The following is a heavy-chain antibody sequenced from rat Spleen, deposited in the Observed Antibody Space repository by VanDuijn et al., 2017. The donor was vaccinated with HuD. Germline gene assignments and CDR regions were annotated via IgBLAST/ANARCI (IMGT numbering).Heavy chain of an antibody. CDR2: ITSGGSNT. J-gene: IGHJ2*01. CDR3: AKDRSSYIYDYFDY. Sequence: EVQLVESGGGPVQPGRSLKLSCAASGFTFSSFAMAWVRQAPKKGLEWVATITSGGSNTYYPDSVKGRFTISRDNAKSTLYLQMDSLRSEDTATYYCAKDRSSYIYDYFDYWGQGVMVTVSS. V-gene: IGHV5-17*01. D-gene: IGHD1-2*01. CDR1: GFTFSSFA.